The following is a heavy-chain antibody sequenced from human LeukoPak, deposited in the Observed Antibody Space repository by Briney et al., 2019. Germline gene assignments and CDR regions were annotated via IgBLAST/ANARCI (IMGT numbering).Heavy chain of an antibody. D-gene: IGHD6-19*01. V-gene: IGHV3-30*18. CDR3: AKVVRWLEPDFDY. CDR2: ISYDGSNK. Sequence: GRSLRLSCAASGFTFSSYGMHWVRQAPGKGLEWVAVISYDGSNKYYADSVKGRFTISRDNSKNTLYLQINSLRPEDTAVYYCAKVVRWLEPDFDYWGQGTLVTVSS. CDR1: GFTFSSYG. J-gene: IGHJ4*02.